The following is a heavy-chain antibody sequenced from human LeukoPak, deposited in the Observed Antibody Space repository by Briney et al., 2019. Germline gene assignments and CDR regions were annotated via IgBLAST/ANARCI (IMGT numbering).Heavy chain of an antibody. CDR2: ISATGGTI. D-gene: IGHD1-26*01. CDR1: GFTFSSYS. V-gene: IGHV3-48*04. CDR3: VRDRGTYRPIDY. Sequence: GGSLRLSCAASGFTFSSYSMNWVRQAPGKGLEWVSYISATGGTIYYADSVKGRFTISRDNAKNSLYLQMNSLRAEDTAIYYCVRDRGTYRPIDYWGQGTLVTVSS. J-gene: IGHJ4*02.